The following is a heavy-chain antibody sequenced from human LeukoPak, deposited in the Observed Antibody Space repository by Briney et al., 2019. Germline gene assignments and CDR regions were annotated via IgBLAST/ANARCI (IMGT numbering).Heavy chain of an antibody. CDR1: GFTFSSYG. Sequence: GGTLRLSCAASGFTFSSYGMNWVRQAPGKGLEWVSGITGRGESTYYADSVKGRFTISRDNSKNTLYLQMNSLRAEDTAVYYCAKANGAIFGVAGYFDYWGQGTLVTVSS. V-gene: IGHV3-23*01. J-gene: IGHJ4*02. CDR2: ITGRGEST. D-gene: IGHD3-3*02. CDR3: AKANGAIFGVAGYFDY.